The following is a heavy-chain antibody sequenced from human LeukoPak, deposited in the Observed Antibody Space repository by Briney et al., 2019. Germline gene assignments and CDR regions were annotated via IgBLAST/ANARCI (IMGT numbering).Heavy chain of an antibody. V-gene: IGHV4-59*01. J-gene: IGHJ6*03. CDR2: IYYSGST. Sequence: SETLSLTCTVSGGSISSYYWSWIRQPPGKGLEWIGYIYYSGSTNYNPSLKSRVTISVDTSKNQFSLKLSSVTAADTAVYYCARVNPRGDFLEWLEPHRGCYMDVWGKGTTVTVSS. D-gene: IGHD3-3*01. CDR3: ARVNPRGDFLEWLEPHRGCYMDV. CDR1: GGSISSYY.